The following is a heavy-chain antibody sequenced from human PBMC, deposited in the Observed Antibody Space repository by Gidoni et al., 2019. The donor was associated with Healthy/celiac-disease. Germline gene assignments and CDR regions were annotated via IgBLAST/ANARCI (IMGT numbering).Heavy chain of an antibody. CDR2: TYYRSKWYN. V-gene: IGHV6-1*01. CDR3: AREEGRRDDAFDI. Sequence: GRTYYRSKWYNDYAVSVKSRITINPDTSKNQFSLQLNSVTPEDTAVYYCAREEGRRDDAFDIWGQGTMVTVSS. J-gene: IGHJ3*02.